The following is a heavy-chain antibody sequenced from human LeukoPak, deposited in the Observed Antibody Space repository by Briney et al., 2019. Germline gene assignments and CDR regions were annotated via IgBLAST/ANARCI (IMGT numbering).Heavy chain of an antibody. V-gene: IGHV4-34*01. CDR3: ARGQAYYDFCSGHSSPDY. CDR2: INHSGST. D-gene: IGHD3-3*01. Sequence: PSETLSLTCAVYGGSFSGYYWSWIRQPPGKGLEWIGEINHSGSTNYNPSLKSRVTISVDTSKNQFSLKLSSVTAADTAVYYCARGQAYYDFCSGHSSPDYWGQGTLVTVSS. J-gene: IGHJ4*02. CDR1: GGSFSGYY.